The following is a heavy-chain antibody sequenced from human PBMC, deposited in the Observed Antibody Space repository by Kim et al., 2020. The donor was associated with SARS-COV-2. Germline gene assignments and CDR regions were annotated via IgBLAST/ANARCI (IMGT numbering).Heavy chain of an antibody. CDR3: ARAPSLRYFDWLSPYNWFDA. V-gene: IGHV3-11*01. CDR2: ISSSGSTI. CDR1: GFTFSDYY. J-gene: IGHJ5*02. Sequence: GGSLRLSCAASGFTFSDYYMSWIRQAPGKGLEWVSYISSSGSTIYYADSVKGRFTISRDNAKNSRYLQMNSLRAEDTAVYYCARAPSLRYFDWLSPYNWFDAWGQGTLVGVSS. D-gene: IGHD3-9*01.